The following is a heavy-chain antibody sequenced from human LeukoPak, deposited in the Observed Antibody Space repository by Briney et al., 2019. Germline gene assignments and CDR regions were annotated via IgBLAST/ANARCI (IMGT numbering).Heavy chain of an antibody. V-gene: IGHV3-7*05. J-gene: IGHJ4*02. Sequence: TGGSLRLSCAASGFTFSNYRMSWVRQAPAKGLEWVANIKPDGGETYYVDSLMGRCTISRDNAQNSLYLQMNSLRAEDTAVYYCAKLQLGDYWGQGTLVTVSS. D-gene: IGHD7-27*01. CDR3: AKLQLGDY. CDR2: IKPDGGET. CDR1: GFTFSNYR.